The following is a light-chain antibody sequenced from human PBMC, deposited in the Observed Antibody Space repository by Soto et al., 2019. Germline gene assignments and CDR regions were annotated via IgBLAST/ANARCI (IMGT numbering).Light chain of an antibody. CDR2: DVS. V-gene: IGLV2-11*01. CDR1: SSDVGGYNY. Sequence: QSALTQPRSVSGSPGQSVTISCTGTSSDVGGYNYVSWYQQHPGKAPKLMIYDVSNRPSGVSDRFSGSKSGNTASLTISGLQAEDEADYYCSSYTSTSSYVFATGTKVTVL. CDR3: SSYTSTSSYV. J-gene: IGLJ1*01.